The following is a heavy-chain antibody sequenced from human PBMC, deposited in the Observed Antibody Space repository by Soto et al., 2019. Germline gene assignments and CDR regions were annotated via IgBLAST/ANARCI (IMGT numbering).Heavy chain of an antibody. J-gene: IGHJ4*02. V-gene: IGHV3-30-3*01. CDR2: MSHDGSEK. Sequence: QVQLVESGGGVVQPGRSLRLSCAASGFTLSSYTMHWVRQAPGKGLEWVAVMSHDGSEKYYAESVKGRFTISRDNSKKTLWLQMNSLRPEVTAVYYCARDASVYYSDTRGYFANWGLGTLVTVSS. D-gene: IGHD3-22*01. CDR1: GFTLSSYT. CDR3: ARDASVYYSDTRGYFAN.